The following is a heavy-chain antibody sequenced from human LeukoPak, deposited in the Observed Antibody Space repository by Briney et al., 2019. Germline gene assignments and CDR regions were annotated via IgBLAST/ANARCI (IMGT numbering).Heavy chain of an antibody. CDR2: IYHSGST. D-gene: IGHD1-20*01. CDR3: ASRAPRDNFNRYLPIDY. J-gene: IGHJ4*02. V-gene: IGHV4-4*02. CDR1: GASISNSNW. Sequence: SETLSLTCAVAGASISNSNWWTWVRQPPGKGLEWIGEIYHSGSTNYKPSLKSRATISVDKSKNQFSLKLSSVTAADTAVYHCASRAPRDNFNRYLPIDYWGQGTLVTVSS.